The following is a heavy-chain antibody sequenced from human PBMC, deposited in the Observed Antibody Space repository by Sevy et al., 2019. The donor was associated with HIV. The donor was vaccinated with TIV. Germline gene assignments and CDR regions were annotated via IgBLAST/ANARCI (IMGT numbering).Heavy chain of an antibody. J-gene: IGHJ4*02. D-gene: IGHD6-19*01. CDR2: ISGGGVNT. V-gene: IGHV3-23*01. Sequence: GGSLRLSCAGSGFTFNNYAMSWVRQAPGKGLEWVSSISGGGVNTYYADSVKGRFPISRDNTKNTLYLRVNSLRAEDTAVSFCAKDGGGWYTSGWYYFDIWGQGTLVTVSS. CDR1: GFTFNNYA. CDR3: AKDGGGWYTSGWYYFDI.